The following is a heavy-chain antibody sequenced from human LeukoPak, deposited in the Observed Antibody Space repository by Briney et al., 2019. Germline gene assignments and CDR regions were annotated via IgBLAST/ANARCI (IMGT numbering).Heavy chain of an antibody. Sequence: PGGSLRLSCAASGFTFSSSEMNWVRQAPGRGLEWVSYNSSLGTKIYYADSVKGRFAISRDNSKNTLYLQMNSLRAEDTAVYYCASSLYCGGDCYHTFDYWGQGTLVTVSS. J-gene: IGHJ4*02. CDR3: ASSLYCGGDCYHTFDY. CDR2: NSSLGTKI. D-gene: IGHD2-21*02. CDR1: GFTFSSSE. V-gene: IGHV3-48*03.